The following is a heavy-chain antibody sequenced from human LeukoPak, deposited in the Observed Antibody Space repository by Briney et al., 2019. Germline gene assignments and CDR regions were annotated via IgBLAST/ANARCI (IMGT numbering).Heavy chain of an antibody. V-gene: IGHV3-53*01. D-gene: IGHD6-13*01. CDR3: AIRIAASDFDY. Sequence: GGSLRLSCAASGFTVRNNYMSWVRQAPGMGLEWVSVIFVDGSASYADSVRGRFTISRDNSKNTLYLQMNSLRAEDTAVYYCAIRIAASDFDYWGQGTLVTVSS. CDR2: IFVDGSA. CDR1: GFTVRNNY. J-gene: IGHJ4*02.